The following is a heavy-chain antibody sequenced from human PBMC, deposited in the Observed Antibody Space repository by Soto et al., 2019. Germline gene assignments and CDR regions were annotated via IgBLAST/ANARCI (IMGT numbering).Heavy chain of an antibody. Sequence: SETLSLTCTVSGGSISSSYYYWGWIRQPPGKGLEWIGNIYYTGSTYYNPSLKSRVTISVDTSKNQFSLNLSSVTAADTAVYYCARTTLQVGATYVGYWGQGTLVTVSS. J-gene: IGHJ4*02. CDR2: IYYTGST. CDR3: ARTTLQVGATYVGY. D-gene: IGHD1-26*01. CDR1: GGSISSSYYY. V-gene: IGHV4-39*01.